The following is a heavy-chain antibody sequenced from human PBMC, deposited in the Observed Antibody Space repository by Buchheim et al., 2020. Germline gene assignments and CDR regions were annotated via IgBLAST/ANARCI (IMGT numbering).Heavy chain of an antibody. J-gene: IGHJ6*02. V-gene: IGHV3-21*01. Sequence: EVQLVESGGGLVKPGGSLRLSCAASGFTFSSYSMNWVRQAPGKGLEWVSSISSSSSYIYYADSVKGRFTISRDNAKNSLYLQMNSLRAEDTAVYYCARARGYCSGGSCYSAEEREYYYYGMDVWGQGTT. CDR3: ARARGYCSGGSCYSAEEREYYYYGMDV. CDR2: ISSSSSYI. CDR1: GFTFSSYS. D-gene: IGHD2-15*01.